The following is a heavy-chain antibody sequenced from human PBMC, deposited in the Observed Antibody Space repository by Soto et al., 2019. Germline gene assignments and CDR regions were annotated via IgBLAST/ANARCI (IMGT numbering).Heavy chain of an antibody. CDR1: GFTFSSFA. J-gene: IGHJ4*02. D-gene: IGHD1-26*01. CDR3: AKNPTSGSYYSEDY. V-gene: IGHV3-23*01. Sequence: EVQLLESGGGLAQPGGSLRLSCAASGFTFSSFAMSWVRQAPGKGLEWVSAITGSGVSTYYADSLKGRFTISRDNSKNTLYLQMNSLRAEDTAVYYCAKNPTSGSYYSEDYWGQGTLVTVSS. CDR2: ITGSGVST.